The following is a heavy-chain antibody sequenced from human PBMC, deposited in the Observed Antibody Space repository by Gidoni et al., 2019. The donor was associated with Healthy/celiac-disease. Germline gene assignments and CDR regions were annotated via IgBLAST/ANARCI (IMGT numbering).Heavy chain of an antibody. CDR1: GVSISSYY. CDR3: ARDLSSSWYRGVWFDP. D-gene: IGHD6-13*01. J-gene: IGHJ5*02. Sequence: QVQLQESGPGLVKPSDTLSLTCTVSGVSISSYYWSWIRQPPGKGLEWIGYIYYSGSTNYYPSLKSRVTISVDTSKNQFSLKLSSVTAADTAVYYCARDLSSSWYRGVWFDPWGQGTLVTVSS. CDR2: IYYSGST. V-gene: IGHV4-59*01.